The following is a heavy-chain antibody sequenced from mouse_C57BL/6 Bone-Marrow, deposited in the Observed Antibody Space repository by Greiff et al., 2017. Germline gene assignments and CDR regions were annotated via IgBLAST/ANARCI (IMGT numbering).Heavy chain of an antibody. D-gene: IGHD2-1*01. Sequence: VQLQQSGAELVRPGASVKLSCTASGFNIKDYYMHWVKQRPEQGLEWIGRIDPEDGDTESAPKFQGQATMTADTSSNTAYLQLRSLTSEGTAVYYGTTGGNYVDAMDDWGQGTSVTVSS. CDR3: TTGGNYVDAMDD. CDR1: GFNIKDYY. J-gene: IGHJ4*01. V-gene: IGHV14-1*01. CDR2: IDPEDGDT.